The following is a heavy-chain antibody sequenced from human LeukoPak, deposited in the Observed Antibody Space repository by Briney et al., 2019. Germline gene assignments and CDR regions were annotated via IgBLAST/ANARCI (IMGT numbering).Heavy chain of an antibody. CDR1: GGPISSYY. CDR2: IYYSGST. J-gene: IGHJ4*02. V-gene: IGHV4-59*01. D-gene: IGHD3-22*01. CDR3: ARVMGGYYDSSGYSQYFDY. Sequence: SETLSLTCTVSGGPISSYYWSWIRQPPGKGLEWIGYIYYSGSTNYNPSLKSRVTISVDTSKNQFSLKLSSVTAADTAVYHCARVMGGYYDSSGYSQYFDYWGQGTLVTVSS.